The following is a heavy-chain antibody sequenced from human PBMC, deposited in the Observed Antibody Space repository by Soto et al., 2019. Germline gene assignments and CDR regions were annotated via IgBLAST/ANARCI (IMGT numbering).Heavy chain of an antibody. CDR1: GYTFTSYY. J-gene: IGHJ2*01. CDR2: INPSGGST. Sequence: QVQLVQSGAEVKKPGASVKVSCKASGYTFTSYYMHWVRQAPGQGLEWMGIINPSGGSTSYAQKFQGRVTMTRDTSTSTVYMGLGSLRSGDTAVYYCARKGGGSYLHWYFDLWGRGTLVTVSS. CDR3: ARKGGGSYLHWYFDL. V-gene: IGHV1-46*01. D-gene: IGHD1-26*01.